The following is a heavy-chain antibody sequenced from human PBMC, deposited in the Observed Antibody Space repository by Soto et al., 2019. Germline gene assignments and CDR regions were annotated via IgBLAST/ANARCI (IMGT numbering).Heavy chain of an antibody. V-gene: IGHV3-11*06. Sequence: GGSLRLSCAASGFTFSDYYMSWIRQAPGKGLEWVSYISSSSSYTNYADSVKGRFTISRDNAKNSLYLQMNSLRAEDTAVYYCARSSIAEQGDFDYWGQGTLVTVSS. CDR2: ISSSSSYT. CDR1: GFTFSDYY. J-gene: IGHJ4*02. D-gene: IGHD6-13*01. CDR3: ARSSIAEQGDFDY.